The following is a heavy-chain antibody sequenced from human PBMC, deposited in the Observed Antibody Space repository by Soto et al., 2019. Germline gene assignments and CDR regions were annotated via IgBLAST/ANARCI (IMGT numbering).Heavy chain of an antibody. J-gene: IGHJ6*03. Sequence: QVQLVQSGAEVQKPGSSVKVSCKASGGTFSSYTINWVRQAPGQGLEWMGRIIPIFGMATYVQKFQGRATITADESTSTAYMQLSSPRSEDTGLYYCARAEAQYQLLHSYYYMDVWGKGTAVTGSS. CDR3: ARAEAQYQLLHSYYYMDV. V-gene: IGHV1-69*02. D-gene: IGHD2-2*01. CDR2: IIPIFGMA. CDR1: GGTFSSYT.